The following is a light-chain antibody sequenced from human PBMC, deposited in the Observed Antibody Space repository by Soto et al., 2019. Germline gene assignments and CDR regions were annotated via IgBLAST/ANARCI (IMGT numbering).Light chain of an antibody. CDR1: QGVSNS. Sequence: DIQMTQSPSSLSSSVGDTVTITCRASQGVSNSLAWYQQKPGKVPKLLIYAASTWPSGIPSRFSGSGSGTDFTLTISSLQPEDVAAYYCQKYSSSPLTFGGGTKVEIK. CDR3: QKYSSSPLT. J-gene: IGKJ4*01. V-gene: IGKV1-27*01. CDR2: AAS.